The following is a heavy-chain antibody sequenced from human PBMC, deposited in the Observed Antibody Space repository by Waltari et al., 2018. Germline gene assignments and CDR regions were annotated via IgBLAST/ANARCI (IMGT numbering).Heavy chain of an antibody. CDR3: ARDPGLSSSSGVD. Sequence: QVQLVQSGAEVKKPGASVKVSCKASGYTFTGYYMHWVRLAPGQGLEGMGWRNPNSGGTNYAQKFQGRVTRTRDTSISTAYMELSRLRSDDTAVYYCARDPGLSSSSGVDWGQGTLVTVSS. D-gene: IGHD6-6*01. J-gene: IGHJ4*02. CDR1: GYTFTGYY. CDR2: RNPNSGGT. V-gene: IGHV1-2*02.